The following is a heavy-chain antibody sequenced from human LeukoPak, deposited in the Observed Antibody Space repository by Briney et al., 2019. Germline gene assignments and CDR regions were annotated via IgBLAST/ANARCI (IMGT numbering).Heavy chain of an antibody. CDR2: IIPIFGTA. Sequence: GASVKVSCKASGGTFSSYAISWVRQAPGQGLEWMGGIIPIFGTANYAQKFQGRVTITADESTSAAYMELSSLRSEDTAVYYCARVTTGGYFDYWGQGTLVTVSS. V-gene: IGHV1-69*13. CDR1: GGTFSSYA. CDR3: ARVTTGGYFDY. D-gene: IGHD4-11*01. J-gene: IGHJ4*02.